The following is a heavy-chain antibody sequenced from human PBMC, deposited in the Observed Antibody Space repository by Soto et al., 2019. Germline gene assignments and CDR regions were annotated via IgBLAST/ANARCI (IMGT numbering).Heavy chain of an antibody. D-gene: IGHD1-20*01. CDR3: ARGRITGTNRGYFDN. CDR2: INHSGST. J-gene: IGHJ4*02. CDR1: GGSFSGYY. V-gene: IGHV4-34*01. Sequence: PSETLSLTCAVYGGSFSGYYWSWIRQPPGKGLEWIGEINHSGSTNYNPSLKSRVTISVDTSKNTVHMELSSLGSEDTAVYFCARGRITGTNRGYFDNWGQGTLVTVSS.